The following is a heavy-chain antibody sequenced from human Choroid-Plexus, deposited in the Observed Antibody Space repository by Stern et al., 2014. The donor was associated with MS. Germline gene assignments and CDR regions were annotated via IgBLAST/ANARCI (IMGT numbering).Heavy chain of an antibody. D-gene: IGHD2/OR15-2a*01. J-gene: IGHJ5*02. V-gene: IGHV3-30*18. Sequence: QVQLVQSGGGVVQPGRPLRLSCVASGITFGRCAMHWVRPATGKGVEGVAGVSYDGSNKYYADSVKGRFTISRDNSQNTLYMQMSSLRPEDTAVYYCAKDRQYLTYFFDHWGQGSLVTVSS. CDR2: VSYDGSNK. CDR1: GITFGRCA. CDR3: AKDRQYLTYFFDH.